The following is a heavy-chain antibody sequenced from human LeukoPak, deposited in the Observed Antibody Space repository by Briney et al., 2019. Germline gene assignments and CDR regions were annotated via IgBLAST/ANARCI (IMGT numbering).Heavy chain of an antibody. V-gene: IGHV3-21*01. J-gene: IGHJ6*03. CDR1: GFTSSSYS. Sequence: AGGSLRLSCAASGFTSSSYSMNWVRQAPGKGLEWVSSISSSSSYIYYADSVKGRFTISRDNAKNSLYLQMNSLRAEDTAVYYCARDVAVAQTDYMDVWGKGTTVTVSS. CDR2: ISSSSSYI. D-gene: IGHD6-19*01. CDR3: ARDVAVAQTDYMDV.